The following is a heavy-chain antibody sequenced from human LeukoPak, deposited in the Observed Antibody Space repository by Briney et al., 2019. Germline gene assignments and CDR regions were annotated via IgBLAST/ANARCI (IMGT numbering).Heavy chain of an antibody. CDR1: GYTLTELS. CDR2: FDPEDGET. D-gene: IGHD3-10*01. CDR3: ATGYYGSGSNLNFDY. J-gene: IGHJ4*02. V-gene: IGHV1-24*01. Sequence: GASVKVSCKVSGYTLTELSMHWVRQVPGKGLEWMGGFDPEDGETIYAQKFQGRVTMTEDTSTDTAYMELSSLRSEDTAVYYCATGYYGSGSNLNFDYWGQGTLVTVSS.